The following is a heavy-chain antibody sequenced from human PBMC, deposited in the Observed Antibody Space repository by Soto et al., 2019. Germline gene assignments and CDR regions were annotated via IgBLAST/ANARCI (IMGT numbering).Heavy chain of an antibody. CDR1: GFTFNTHA. CDR2: ISGNGDDP. D-gene: IGHD3-22*01. Sequence: EVQLLESGGGLVEPGGSLRLSCAASGFTFNTHAMTWVRQAPGKGLDWVSTISGNGDDPYYADSVKGRFTISRDNSKSTQYLQMNSRRADDAAVYYCAKGPYYHDSRGRANGYFDNWGQGILVTVSS. V-gene: IGHV3-23*01. J-gene: IGHJ4*02. CDR3: AKGPYYHDSRGRANGYFDN.